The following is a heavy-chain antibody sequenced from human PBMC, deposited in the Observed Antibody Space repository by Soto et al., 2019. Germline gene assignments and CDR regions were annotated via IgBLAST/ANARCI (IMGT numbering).Heavy chain of an antibody. V-gene: IGHV4-34*01. CDR3: ARDNVCTNGVCYTGYIRTEDYYGMDV. CDR1: GGSFSGYY. D-gene: IGHD2-8*01. Sequence: PSETLSLTCAVYGGSFSGYYWSWIRQPPGKGLEWIGEINHSGSTNYNPSLKSRVTISVDTSKNQFSLKLSSVTAADTAVYYCARDNVCTNGVCYTGYIRTEDYYGMDVWGQGTTVTVSS. J-gene: IGHJ6*02. CDR2: INHSGST.